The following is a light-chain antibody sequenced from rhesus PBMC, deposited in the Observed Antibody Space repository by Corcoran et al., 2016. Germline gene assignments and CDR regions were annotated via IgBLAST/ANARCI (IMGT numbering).Light chain of an antibody. CDR1: QGISSW. CDR2: KAS. J-gene: IGKJ2*01. V-gene: IGKV1-21*01. CDR3: QQYNSAPYC. Sequence: DIQMTQSPSSLSASVGDRVTITCRASQGISSWLAWDQQKPGKAPKLLIYKASSLQSGVPCRFSGSGSGTDFTLPINRLQPEDFATYYCQQYNSAPYCFGQGTKVEIK.